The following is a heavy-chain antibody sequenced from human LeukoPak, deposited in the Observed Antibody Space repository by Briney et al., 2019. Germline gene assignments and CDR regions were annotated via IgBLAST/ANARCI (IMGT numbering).Heavy chain of an antibody. CDR1: GYTFTGYY. CDR3: ARRDSSGYYYLHIDY. D-gene: IGHD3-22*01. J-gene: IGHJ4*02. Sequence: ASVKVSCKASGYTFTGYYMHWVRQATGQGLEWMGWMNPNSGNTGYAQEFQGRVTMTRNTSISTAYMELSSLRSEDTAVYYCARRDSSGYYYLHIDYWGQGTLVTVSS. V-gene: IGHV1-8*02. CDR2: MNPNSGNT.